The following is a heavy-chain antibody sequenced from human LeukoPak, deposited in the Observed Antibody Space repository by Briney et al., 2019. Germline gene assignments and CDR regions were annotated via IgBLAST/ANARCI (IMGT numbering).Heavy chain of an antibody. CDR1: GFTFSSYA. V-gene: IGHV3-23*01. CDR3: APGRAAAGKEIY. CDR2: ISGSGGST. Sequence: GGSLRLSCAASGFTFSSYAMSWVRQASGKGLEWVSAISGSGGSTYYADSVKGRFTISRDNSKNTLYLQMNSLRAEDTAVYYCAPGRAAAGKEIYWGQGTLVTVSS. J-gene: IGHJ4*02. D-gene: IGHD6-13*01.